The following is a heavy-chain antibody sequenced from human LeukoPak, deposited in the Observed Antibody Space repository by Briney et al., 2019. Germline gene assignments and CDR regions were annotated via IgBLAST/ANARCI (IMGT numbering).Heavy chain of an antibody. V-gene: IGHV5-51*01. D-gene: IGHD2-2*01. CDR2: IYPGDSDT. CDR3: ARRTNSYYFFDY. Sequence: GESLKISCKGSGYSFTTYWIAWVRQMSGRGLEWMGIIYPGDSDTRYSPSFQGQVTISADKSINTAYLQWSSLKASDTATYYCARRTNSYYFFDYWGQGTLVTVSS. CDR1: GYSFTTYW. J-gene: IGHJ4*02.